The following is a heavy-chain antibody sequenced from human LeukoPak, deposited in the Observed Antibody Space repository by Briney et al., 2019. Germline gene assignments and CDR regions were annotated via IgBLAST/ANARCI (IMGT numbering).Heavy chain of an antibody. V-gene: IGHV4-59*01. CDR1: GGSISGYY. CDR2: TYYSGST. D-gene: IGHD2-2*01. J-gene: IGHJ5*02. Sequence: PSETLSLTCTVSGGSISGYYWSWIRQPPGKGLEWIGYTYYSGSTNYNPSLKSRVTISVDTSKNQCSLKLSSVTAADTAVYYCARAWSVVVPAAKLFDPWGQGTLVTVSS. CDR3: ARAWSVVVPAAKLFDP.